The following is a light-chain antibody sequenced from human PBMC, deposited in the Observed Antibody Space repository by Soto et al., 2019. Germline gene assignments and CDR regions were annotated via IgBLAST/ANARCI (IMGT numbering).Light chain of an antibody. Sequence: QSVLTQPPSVSGAPGQRVTISCTGSSSNIGAGYDVHWYQQLPGTAPKLLIYGNSNRPSGVPDRFSGSKSGTSASLAITGLQAEDEADYYCQSYDSRLSAYVFGTGTKSPS. CDR1: SSNIGAGYD. CDR3: QSYDSRLSAYV. CDR2: GNS. J-gene: IGLJ1*01. V-gene: IGLV1-40*01.